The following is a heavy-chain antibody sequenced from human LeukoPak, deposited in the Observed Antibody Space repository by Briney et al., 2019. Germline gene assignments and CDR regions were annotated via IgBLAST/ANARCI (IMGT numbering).Heavy chain of an antibody. CDR1: GGSISSGSYY. D-gene: IGHD3-10*01. CDR3: ARGRITMVRGVIFLTGYYYYMDV. J-gene: IGHJ6*03. Sequence: SETLSLTCTVSGGSISSGSYYWSWIRQPAGKGLEWIGRIYTSGSTNYNPSLKSRVTISVDTSKDQFSLQLNSVTPEDTAVYYCARGRITMVRGVIFLTGYYYYMDVWGKGTTVTISS. V-gene: IGHV4-61*02. CDR2: IYTSGST.